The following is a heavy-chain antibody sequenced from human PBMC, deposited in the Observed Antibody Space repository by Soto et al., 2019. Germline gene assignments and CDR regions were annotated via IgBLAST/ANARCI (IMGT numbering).Heavy chain of an antibody. Sequence: SETLSLTCTVSGGSISSYYWSWIRQPPGKGLEWIGYIYFSGGTNYNPSLKSRVTISVDTSKNQFSLKLSSVTAADTAVYYCARVFVPAAISYAFDIWGQGTMVTVSS. CDR1: GGSISSYY. CDR2: IYFSGGT. D-gene: IGHD2-2*01. J-gene: IGHJ3*02. V-gene: IGHV4-59*08. CDR3: ARVFVPAAISYAFDI.